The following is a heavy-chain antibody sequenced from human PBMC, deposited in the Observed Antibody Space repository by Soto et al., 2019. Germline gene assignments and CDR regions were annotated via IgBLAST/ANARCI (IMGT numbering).Heavy chain of an antibody. Sequence: EVQLVESGGDLVQPGGSLRLSCAASGFIFSSYWMHWVRQAPGKGLVWVSRVKSDGSTYYADSVKGRFTISRDNAKNTLYLQMNRLTAEDTAVYYCARGIRGHYGSDVWGQGTMVTVSS. CDR2: VKSDGST. CDR3: ARGIRGHYGSDV. D-gene: IGHD5-12*01. CDR1: GFIFSSYW. J-gene: IGHJ3*01. V-gene: IGHV3-74*01.